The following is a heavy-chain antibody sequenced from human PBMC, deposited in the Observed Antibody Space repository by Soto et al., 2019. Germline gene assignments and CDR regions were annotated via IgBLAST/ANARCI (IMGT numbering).Heavy chain of an antibody. CDR2: VYHTGRT. J-gene: IGHJ4*02. CDR1: GGSFKSGRYY. CDR3: ARDFDYFDY. Sequence: QVHLQESGPGLVKPSETLSLTCTVSGGSFKSGRYYWSWIRQPPGKGLEWIGYVYHTGRTNYNPSLKSRVSISMDTSKNQFSLDLDSVTAADTAVYFCARDFDYFDYWGQGTLVTVSS. D-gene: IGHD3-3*01. V-gene: IGHV4-61*01.